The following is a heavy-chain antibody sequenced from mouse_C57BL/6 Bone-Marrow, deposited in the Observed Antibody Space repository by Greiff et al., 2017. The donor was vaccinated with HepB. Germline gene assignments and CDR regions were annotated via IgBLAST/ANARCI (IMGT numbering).Heavy chain of an antibody. CDR2: IYPRDGST. CDR3: ARRTRGDY. Sequence: QVHVKQSGPELVKPGASVKLSCKASGYTFTSYDINWVKQRPGQGLEWIGWIYPRDGSTKYNEKFKGKATLTVDTSSSTAYMELHSLTSEDSAVYFCARRTRGDYWGKGTTLTVSS. J-gene: IGHJ2*01. V-gene: IGHV1-85*01. CDR1: GYTFTSYD.